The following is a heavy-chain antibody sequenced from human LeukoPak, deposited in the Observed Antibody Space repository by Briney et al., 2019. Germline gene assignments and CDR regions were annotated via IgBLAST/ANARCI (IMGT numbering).Heavy chain of an antibody. J-gene: IGHJ4*02. Sequence: GGSLRLSCTASGFTFGDYAMSWVRQAPGKGLEWVGFIRSKAYGGTTEYAASVKGRFTNSRDDSKSIAYLQMNSLKTEDTAVYYCTRVGDYVWGSYRPTRRIDYWGQGTLATVSS. V-gene: IGHV3-49*04. CDR3: TRVGDYVWGSYRPTRRIDY. D-gene: IGHD3-16*02. CDR2: IRSKAYGGTT. CDR1: GFTFGDYA.